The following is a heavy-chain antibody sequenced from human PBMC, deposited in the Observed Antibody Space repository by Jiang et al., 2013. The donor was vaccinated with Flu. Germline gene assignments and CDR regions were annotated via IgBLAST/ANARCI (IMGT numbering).Heavy chain of an antibody. Sequence: SVKVSCKASGYTFTSYAMHWVRQAPGQRLEWMGWINAGNGNTKYSQKFQGRVTITRDTSASTAYMELSSLRSEDTAVYYCARVPVGATWPFDYWGQGTLVTVSS. J-gene: IGHJ4*02. V-gene: IGHV1-3*01. D-gene: IGHD1-26*01. CDR1: GYTFTSYA. CDR3: ARVPVGATWPFDY. CDR2: INAGNGNT.